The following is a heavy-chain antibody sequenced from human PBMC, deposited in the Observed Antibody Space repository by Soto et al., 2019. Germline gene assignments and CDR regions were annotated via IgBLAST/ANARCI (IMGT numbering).Heavy chain of an antibody. D-gene: IGHD6-19*01. Sequence: GASVKVSCKASGGTFSSYAISWVRQAPGQGPEWMGGIIPIFGTANYAQKFQGRVTITADESTSTAYMELSSLRSEDTAVYYCARAAGVAVAAEPGIGMDVWGQGTTVTVSS. CDR1: GGTFSSYA. V-gene: IGHV1-69*13. J-gene: IGHJ6*02. CDR2: IIPIFGTA. CDR3: ARAAGVAVAAEPGIGMDV.